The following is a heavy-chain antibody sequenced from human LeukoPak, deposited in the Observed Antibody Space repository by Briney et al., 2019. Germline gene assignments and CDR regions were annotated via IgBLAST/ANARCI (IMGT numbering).Heavy chain of an antibody. Sequence: PSETLSLTCAVYGGSISTGGYSWSWIRQPPGKTLEWIGYIYDSWRAYYNPSLQSRVPISLDTSSNHFSLKLRSVTAADTAVYYCVRDIYDDNNWGQGTLVTVSS. CDR3: VRDIYDDNN. D-gene: IGHD3-16*01. V-gene: IGHV4-30-4*07. J-gene: IGHJ4*02. CDR2: IYDSWRA. CDR1: GGSISTGGYS.